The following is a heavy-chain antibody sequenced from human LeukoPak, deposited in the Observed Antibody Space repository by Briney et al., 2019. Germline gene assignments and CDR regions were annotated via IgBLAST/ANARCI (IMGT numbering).Heavy chain of an antibody. CDR1: GFTVSSNY. CDR2: IYSGGST. J-gene: IGHJ2*01. CDR3: ALTMFRGLSGSFDL. Sequence: PGGSLRLSCAASGFTVSSNYMSWVRQAPGKGLEWVSLIYSGGSTYYADSVKGRFTISRDNAKNTLSLQMNSLRAEDTAVYYCALTMFRGLSGSFDLWGRGTLVTVSS. V-gene: IGHV3-53*01. D-gene: IGHD3-10*01.